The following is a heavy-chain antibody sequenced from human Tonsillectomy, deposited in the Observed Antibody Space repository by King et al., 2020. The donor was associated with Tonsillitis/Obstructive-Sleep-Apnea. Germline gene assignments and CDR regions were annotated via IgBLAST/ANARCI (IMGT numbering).Heavy chain of an antibody. CDR3: AKXMITMXVXGGFDY. V-gene: IGHV3-43*01. Sequence: VQLVESGGVVVQPGGSLRLSCAASGFTFDDYTMHWVRQAPGKGLEWVSLISWDGGSTYYADSVKGRFTISRDNSKNSLYLQMNSLRTEDTALYYCAKXMITMXVXGGFDYXGXGTLVTXXS. D-gene: IGHD3-22*01. J-gene: IGHJ4*02. CDR1: GFTFDDYT. CDR2: ISWDGGST.